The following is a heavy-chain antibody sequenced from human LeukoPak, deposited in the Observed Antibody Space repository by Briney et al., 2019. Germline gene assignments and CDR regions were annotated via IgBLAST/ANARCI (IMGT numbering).Heavy chain of an antibody. D-gene: IGHD1-26*01. CDR1: GVSFSGYY. Sequence: SETLSLTCAVYGVSFSGYYWSWIRQPPGKGLEWIGEINHSGSTNYNPSLKSRVTTSVDTSKNQYSLKLSSVTAADTSVYYCARGGRWEPRIYWGQGTLVTVSS. CDR2: INHSGST. V-gene: IGHV4-34*01. CDR3: ARGGRWEPRIY. J-gene: IGHJ4*02.